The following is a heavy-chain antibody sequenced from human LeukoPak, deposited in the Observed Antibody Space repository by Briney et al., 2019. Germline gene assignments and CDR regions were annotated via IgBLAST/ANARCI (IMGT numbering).Heavy chain of an antibody. CDR2: IKSKTDGGTT. J-gene: IGHJ2*01. CDR1: GFTFSNAW. CDR3: TTAHPWGWELLRRYFDL. V-gene: IGHV3-15*01. Sequence: SGGSLRLSCAASGFTFSNAWMSWVRQAPGKGLEWVGRIKSKTDGGTTDYAAPVKGRFTISRDDSKNTLYLQMNSLKTEDTAVYYCTTAHPWGWELLRRYFDLWGRGTLVTVSS. D-gene: IGHD1-26*01.